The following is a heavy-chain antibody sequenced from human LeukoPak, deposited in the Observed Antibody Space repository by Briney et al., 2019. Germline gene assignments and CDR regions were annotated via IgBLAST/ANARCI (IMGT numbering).Heavy chain of an antibody. CDR3: AKDCSSTSCMHAFDI. J-gene: IGHJ3*02. CDR1: GFTFDDYA. CDR2: ISWNSGSI. V-gene: IGHV3-9*01. D-gene: IGHD2-2*01. Sequence: PGGSLRLSCAASGFTFDDYAMHWVRQAPGKGLEWVSGISWNSGSIGYADSVKGRFTISRDNAKNSLYLQMNSLRAEDTALYYCAKDCSSTSCMHAFDIWGQGTMVTVSS.